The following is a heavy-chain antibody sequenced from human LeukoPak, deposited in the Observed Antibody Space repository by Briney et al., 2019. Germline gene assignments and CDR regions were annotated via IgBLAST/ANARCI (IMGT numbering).Heavy chain of an antibody. CDR1: GLSVSTSAVG. Sequence: SGPPVAKLTQTLTLTRNFSGLSVSTSAVGGAWIRHPPGKALELLALIYWDDDKRYSPSLKSRLTITKDTSKNQVVLTMTNMDPVDTATYYCEHSISGWWDAFDIWGQGTMVTVSS. D-gene: IGHD6-19*01. CDR3: EHSISGWWDAFDI. CDR2: IYWDDDK. J-gene: IGHJ3*02. V-gene: IGHV2-5*02.